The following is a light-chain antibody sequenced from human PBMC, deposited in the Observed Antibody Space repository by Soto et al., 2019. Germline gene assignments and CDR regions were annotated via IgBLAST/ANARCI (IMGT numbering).Light chain of an antibody. CDR3: SSYTTSSTVL. V-gene: IGLV2-14*01. CDR1: SSDVGRYNY. CDR2: EVN. J-gene: IGLJ2*01. Sequence: QSVLTQPASVSGSPGQSITISCTGTSSDVGRYNYVSWYQQHPGRAPKLIIYEVNNRPSGVSDRFSGSKSGNTASLAISGLQAEDEADYHCSSYTTSSTVLFGGGTKLTVL.